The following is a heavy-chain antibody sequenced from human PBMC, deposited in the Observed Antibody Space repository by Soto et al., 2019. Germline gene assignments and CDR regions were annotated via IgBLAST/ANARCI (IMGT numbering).Heavy chain of an antibody. J-gene: IGHJ4*02. CDR2: IYHSGST. V-gene: IGHV4-4*02. CDR1: SGSISSSNW. CDR3: ARRSSGSSWEFDY. D-gene: IGHD6-13*01. Sequence: SETLSLTCAVSSGSISSSNWWSWVRQPPGKGLEWIGEIYHSGSTNYNPSLKSRVTISVDKSKNQFSLKLSSVTAADTAVYYCARRSSGSSWEFDYWGQGTLVTVSS.